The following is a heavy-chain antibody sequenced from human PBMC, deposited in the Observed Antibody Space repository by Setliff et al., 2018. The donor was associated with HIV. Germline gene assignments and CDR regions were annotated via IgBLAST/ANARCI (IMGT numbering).Heavy chain of an antibody. J-gene: IGHJ3*02. D-gene: IGHD3-22*01. CDR3: ARDPYVTSGSYYFGAFDI. V-gene: IGHV3-7*03. Sequence: GGSLRLSCETSGVTFSSHWMSWVRQAPGKGLEWVANINQDGSEQFYVDSVKGRFTISRNNAKNSLFLQMNSLRVEDTAVYYCARDPYVTSGSYYFGAFDIWGQGTMVTVSS. CDR2: INQDGSEQ. CDR1: GVTFSSHW.